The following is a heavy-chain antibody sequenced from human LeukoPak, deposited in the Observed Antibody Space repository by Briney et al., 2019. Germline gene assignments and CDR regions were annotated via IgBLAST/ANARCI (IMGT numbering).Heavy chain of an antibody. CDR2: IYYSGST. D-gene: IGHD7-27*01. CDR1: GGSISSGGYY. Sequence: SETLSLTCTVSGGSISSGGYYWSWIRQHPGKGLEWIGYIYYSGSTYYNPSLKSRVILSLDKSANQFSLNLSSVTAADTAVYYCARFSPRAMGNYLDFWGQGTLVTVSS. CDR3: ARFSPRAMGNYLDF. J-gene: IGHJ4*02. V-gene: IGHV4-31*09.